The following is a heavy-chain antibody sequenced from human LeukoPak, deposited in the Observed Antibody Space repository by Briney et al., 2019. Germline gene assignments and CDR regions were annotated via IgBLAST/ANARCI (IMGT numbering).Heavy chain of an antibody. CDR2: ISYDGSNK. CDR1: GLTFSSYG. D-gene: IGHD2-15*01. CDR3: AKDYEEDIVVVVAASSPDY. Sequence: PGRSLRLSCAASGLTFSSYGMHWVRQAPGKGLEWVAVISYDGSNKYYADSVKGRFTISRDNSKNTLYLQMNSLRAEDTAVYYCAKDYEEDIVVVVAASSPDYWGQGTLVTVSS. V-gene: IGHV3-30*18. J-gene: IGHJ4*02.